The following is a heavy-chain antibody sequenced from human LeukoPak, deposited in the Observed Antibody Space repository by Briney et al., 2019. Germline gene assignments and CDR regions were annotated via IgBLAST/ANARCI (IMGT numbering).Heavy chain of an antibody. CDR2: ISYSGSA. J-gene: IGHJ4*02. D-gene: IGHD1-26*01. CDR3: AKAAYSGSYHSDY. CDR1: GGSINNHI. Sequence: SETLSLTCSVSGGSINNHIWSWIRQPPGKGLEWIGYISYSGSANYNPSLKSRVTISVDTSKNQFSLKVTSVTAADTAVYYCAKAAYSGSYHSDYWGQGTLVTVSS. V-gene: IGHV4-59*11.